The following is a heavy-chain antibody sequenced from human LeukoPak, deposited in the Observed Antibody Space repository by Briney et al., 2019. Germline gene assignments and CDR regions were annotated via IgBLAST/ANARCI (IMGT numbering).Heavy chain of an antibody. D-gene: IGHD2-2*01. J-gene: IGHJ4*02. CDR1: GFTFSSYG. CDR3: ANSRGDKTSWIDY. Sequence: GGPLRLSCAASGFTFSSYGMHWVRQAPGKGLEWVAVISYDGSNKYYADSVKGRFTISRDNSKNTLYLQMNSLRAEDTAVYYSANSRGDKTSWIDYWGQGTLVTVSS. CDR2: ISYDGSNK. V-gene: IGHV3-30*18.